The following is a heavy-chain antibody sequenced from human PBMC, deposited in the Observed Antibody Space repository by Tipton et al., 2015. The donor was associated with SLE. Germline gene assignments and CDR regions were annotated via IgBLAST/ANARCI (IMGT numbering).Heavy chain of an antibody. J-gene: IGHJ4*02. CDR3: ARDGGTVTHFDY. CDR1: GFTFSSYS. Sequence: GSLRLSCAASGFTFSSYSMNWVRQAPGKGLEWVSAISGSGGSTYYADSVKGRFTISRDNSKSTLYLQMYSLRPDDTAVYYCARDGGTVTHFDYWGQGTLVTVSS. D-gene: IGHD4-17*01. V-gene: IGHV3-23*01. CDR2: ISGSGGST.